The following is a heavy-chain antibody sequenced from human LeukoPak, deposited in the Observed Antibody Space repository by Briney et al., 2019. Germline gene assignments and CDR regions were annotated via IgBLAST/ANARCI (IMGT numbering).Heavy chain of an antibody. CDR2: IYYSGST. CDR1: GGSISSYY. D-gene: IGHD4-17*01. V-gene: IGHV4-59*08. Sequence: SETLSLTCTVSGGSISSYYWSWIRQPPGEGLEWIGYIYYSGSTNYNPSLKSRVTISVDTSKNQFSLKLSSVTAADTAVYYCARLTVTTYYYYGMDVWGQGTTVTVSS. J-gene: IGHJ6*02. CDR3: ARLTVTTYYYYGMDV.